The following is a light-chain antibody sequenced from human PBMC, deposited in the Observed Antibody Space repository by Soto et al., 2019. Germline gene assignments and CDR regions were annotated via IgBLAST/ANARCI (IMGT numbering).Light chain of an antibody. V-gene: IGLV2-11*01. CDR1: SXDVGGYNY. Sequence: ALTQPRSVSGSPGQSVTISCTGTSXDVGGYNYVSWYQQHPGKAPKLMIYDVSKRPSGVPDRFSGSKSGNTASLTISGLQAEDEADYYCCSYAGSYPSYVFRTRTKVTVL. CDR2: DVS. CDR3: CSYAGSYPSYV. J-gene: IGLJ1*01.